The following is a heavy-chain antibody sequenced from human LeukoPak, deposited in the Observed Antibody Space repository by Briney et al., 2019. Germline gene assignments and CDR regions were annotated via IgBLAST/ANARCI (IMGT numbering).Heavy chain of an antibody. CDR1: GFIFTSYA. V-gene: IGHV3-23*01. J-gene: IGHJ6*02. Sequence: HSGGSLRLSCAASGFIFTSYAMSWVRQAPGKGLEWVSAILSGGDTTSYADSVKGRFTISRDNSKNTLYLQMNSLRAEDTAVYYCAKDLDILTGYYGYYYYYGMDVWGQGTTVTVSS. CDR2: ILSGGDTT. D-gene: IGHD3-9*01. CDR3: AKDLDILTGYYGYYYYYGMDV.